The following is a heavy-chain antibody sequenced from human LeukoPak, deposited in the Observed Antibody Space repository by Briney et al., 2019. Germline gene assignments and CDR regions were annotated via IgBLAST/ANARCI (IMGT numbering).Heavy chain of an antibody. D-gene: IGHD2-2*01. Sequence: SQTLSLTCAISGDSVSSNSVTWNWIRQSPSRGLEWLGRTYYRSTWYNDYAVSVRGRITVNPDTSKNQFSLHLNSVTPEDTAVYYCARRLTQYDCFDPWGQGILITVSS. CDR1: GDSVSSNSVT. J-gene: IGHJ5*02. CDR3: ARRLTQYDCFDP. V-gene: IGHV6-1*01. CDR2: TYYRSTWYN.